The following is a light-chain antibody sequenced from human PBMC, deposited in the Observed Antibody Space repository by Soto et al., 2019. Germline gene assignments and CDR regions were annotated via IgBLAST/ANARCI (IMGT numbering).Light chain of an antibody. J-gene: IGKJ1*01. CDR2: GVS. CDR3: QQYDNSPPT. V-gene: IGKV3-20*01. Sequence: EIVLTQSPGTLSLSPGERATLSCRASQSLRRSSLAWYQQKPGQAPRLLIYGVSTRATGIPDRFSGSGSGTDFTLTISRLEPQDSERYSCQQYDNSPPTFGQGTKVDIX. CDR1: QSLRRSS.